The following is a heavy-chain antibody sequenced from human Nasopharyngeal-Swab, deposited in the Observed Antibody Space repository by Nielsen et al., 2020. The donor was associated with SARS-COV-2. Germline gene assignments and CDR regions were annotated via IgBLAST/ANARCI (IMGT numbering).Heavy chain of an antibody. J-gene: IGHJ5*02. D-gene: IGHD3-10*01. Sequence: GGSLRLSCAASGFTFSNYCLHWVRQAPGKGLVWVSRINGDGSDISYADSVKGRFTISRDNAKNTVYLQMNSLRAEDTAVYYCIRERQWFGDSSWGQGTLVTVSS. CDR2: INGDGSDI. CDR1: GFTFSNYC. CDR3: IRERQWFGDSS. V-gene: IGHV3-74*01.